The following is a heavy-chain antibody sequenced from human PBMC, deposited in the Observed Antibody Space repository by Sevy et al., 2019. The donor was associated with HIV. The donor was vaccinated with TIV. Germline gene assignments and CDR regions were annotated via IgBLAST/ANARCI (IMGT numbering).Heavy chain of an antibody. V-gene: IGHV1-8*01. J-gene: IGHJ4*02. CDR2: MTPSSRET. CDR3: ARNLYGSGTFDY. Sequence: ASVKVSCKASGYTFTSYDINWVRQAAGQGLEWVGWMTPSSRETGYAQKFEGGITMTGDTSISTAYLELSSLTSEDTAVYFCARNLYGSGTFDYWGQGTLVTVSS. CDR1: GYTFTSYD. D-gene: IGHD3-10*01.